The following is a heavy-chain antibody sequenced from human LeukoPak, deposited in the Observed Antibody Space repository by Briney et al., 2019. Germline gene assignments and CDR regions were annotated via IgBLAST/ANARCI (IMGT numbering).Heavy chain of an antibody. Sequence: GGSLRLSCAASGFTFSSYGMNWVRQAPGKGLEWVAVISYDGSNKYYADSVKGRFTISRDNSKNTLYLQMNSLRAEDTAVYYCARAVYSSSWYGGNYFDYWGQGTLVTVSS. J-gene: IGHJ4*02. D-gene: IGHD6-13*01. CDR3: ARAVYSSSWYGGNYFDY. CDR1: GFTFSSYG. CDR2: ISYDGSNK. V-gene: IGHV3-30*03.